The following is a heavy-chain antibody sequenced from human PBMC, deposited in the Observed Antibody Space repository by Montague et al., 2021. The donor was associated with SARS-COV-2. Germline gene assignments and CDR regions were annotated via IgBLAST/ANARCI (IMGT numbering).Heavy chain of an antibody. D-gene: IGHD2-15*01. CDR1: GGSISSYY. Sequence: SETLSLTCTVSGGSISSYYWSWIRQPPGKGLEWIGYIYYSGSTYYNPSLKSRVTISVDTSKNQFSLKLSSVTAADTAVYYCARQGDIVVVVAATGIHYYYGMDVWGQGTTVTVSS. J-gene: IGHJ6*02. CDR2: IYYSGST. CDR3: ARQGDIVVVVAATGIHYYYGMDV. V-gene: IGHV4-59*08.